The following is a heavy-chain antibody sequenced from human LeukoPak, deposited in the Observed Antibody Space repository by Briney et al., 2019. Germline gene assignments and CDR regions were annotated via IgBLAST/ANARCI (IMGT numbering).Heavy chain of an antibody. J-gene: IGHJ4*02. CDR2: IIPIFGTA. V-gene: IGHV1-69*01. CDR1: GGTFSSYA. D-gene: IGHD3-10*01. CDR3: EVWVGYLSESDN. Sequence: ASVKVSCMTSGGTFSSYAIYWVRQAPGPGLEWKGGIIPIFGTAHYAQKFQGRVTIIADESTGTAYMELRGLKSEDTAVYYCEVWVGYLSESDNWGQGTPVIVSS.